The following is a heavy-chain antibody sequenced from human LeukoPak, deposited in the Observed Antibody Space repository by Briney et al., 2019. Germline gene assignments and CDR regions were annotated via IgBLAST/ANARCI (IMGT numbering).Heavy chain of an antibody. CDR2: ISSDGTIK. CDR3: VREVVGAIYFDY. D-gene: IGHD1-26*01. V-gene: IGHV3-30-3*01. CDR1: GFTFSSYP. Sequence: GRSLRLSCAASGFTFSSYPMHWVRQAPGRGLEWVAVISSDGTIKYYADSVKGRFTISRDNSKNTLYLQTNSLRVEDTAVYYCVREVVGAIYFDYWGRGALVTASS. J-gene: IGHJ4*02.